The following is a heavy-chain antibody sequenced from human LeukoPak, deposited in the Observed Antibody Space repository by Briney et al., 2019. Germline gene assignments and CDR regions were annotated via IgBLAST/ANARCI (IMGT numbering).Heavy chain of an antibody. CDR2: IWYDGSNK. Sequence: PGGSLRLSCAASGFTFSSYGMHWVRQAPGKGLEWVAVIWYDGSNKYYADSVKGRFTISRDNSKNTLYLQMNSLRAEDTAVYYCARDPSTVNWVFDYWGQGTLVTVSS. J-gene: IGHJ4*02. V-gene: IGHV3-33*01. CDR1: GFTFSSYG. CDR3: ARDPSTVNWVFDY. D-gene: IGHD4-4*01.